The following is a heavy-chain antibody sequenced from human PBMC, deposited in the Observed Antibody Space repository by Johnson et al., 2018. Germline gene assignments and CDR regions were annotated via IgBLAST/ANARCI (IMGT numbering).Heavy chain of an antibody. CDR3: ARDSNDSGYADAFDI. Sequence: VQLVESGGGLIQPGGSLRLSCAASGFTVSTNYMSWVRPAPGKGLEWVSVLYAGGTTFYADSVTGRFTIPRDNSKNTLYLQMNTLRAEDTAFYYCARDSNDSGYADAFDIWGQGTMVTVSS. J-gene: IGHJ3*02. V-gene: IGHV3-53*01. D-gene: IGHD3-10*01. CDR2: LYAGGTT. CDR1: GFTVSTNY.